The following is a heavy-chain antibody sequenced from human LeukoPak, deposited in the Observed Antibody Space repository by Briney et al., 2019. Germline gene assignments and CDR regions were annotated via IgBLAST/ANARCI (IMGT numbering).Heavy chain of an antibody. V-gene: IGHV3-30*02. Sequence: GGSLRLSCAASGLTFSMPAMDWVRQAPGKGLEWVAFIQNDGNSKNYADSVKGRFTISRDTSKNTLYLQMNSLRPEDTALYFCAIGADHCFPNWGQGTLVTVSS. D-gene: IGHD2-15*01. CDR2: IQNDGNSK. J-gene: IGHJ4*02. CDR1: GLTFSMPA. CDR3: AIGADHCFPN.